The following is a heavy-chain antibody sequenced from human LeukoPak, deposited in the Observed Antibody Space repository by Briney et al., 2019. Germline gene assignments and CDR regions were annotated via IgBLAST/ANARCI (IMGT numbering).Heavy chain of an antibody. CDR1: GFTFSSYW. V-gene: IGHV3-7*01. CDR3: ARDRVLWQQLVNDAFDI. J-gene: IGHJ3*02. D-gene: IGHD6-13*01. Sequence: GGSLRLSCAASGFTFSSYWMSWVRQAPGKGLEWVANIKQDGSEKYYVDSVKGRFTISRDNAKNSLHLQMNSLRAEDTAVYYCARDRVLWQQLVNDAFDIWGQGTMVTVSS. CDR2: IKQDGSEK.